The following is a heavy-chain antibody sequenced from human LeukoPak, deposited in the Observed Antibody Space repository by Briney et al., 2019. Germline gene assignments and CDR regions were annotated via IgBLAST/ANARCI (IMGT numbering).Heavy chain of an antibody. CDR1: GFTVSSNY. V-gene: IGHV3-23*01. J-gene: IGHJ4*02. D-gene: IGHD3-22*01. Sequence: GGSLRLSCAASGFTVSSNYMSWVRQAPGKGLEWVSAISGNGGATYYADSVKGRFTISRDNSKNTLHLQMNSLRAEDTALYYCAKATTAIVVDNFFDYWGQGTLISVSS. CDR2: ISGNGGAT. CDR3: AKATTAIVVDNFFDY.